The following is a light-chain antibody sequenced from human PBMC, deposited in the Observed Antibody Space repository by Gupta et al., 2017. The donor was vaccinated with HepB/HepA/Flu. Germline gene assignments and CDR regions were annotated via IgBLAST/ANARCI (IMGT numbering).Light chain of an antibody. CDR1: QSIRRY. CDR3: QQRHSTPFT. V-gene: IGKV1-39*01. J-gene: IGKJ2*01. CDR2: AAS. Sequence: DIQMTQSPSSLSASVGDRVTITCRASQSIRRYLNWYQQKPGKAPKLLIYAASRVKSGVPSRFSGSGSGTDFTLTISRRQPEDFATYYCQQRHSTPFTFGQGTKMEIK.